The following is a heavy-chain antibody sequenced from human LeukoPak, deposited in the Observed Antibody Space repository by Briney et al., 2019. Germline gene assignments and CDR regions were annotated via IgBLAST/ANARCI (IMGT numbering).Heavy chain of an antibody. V-gene: IGHV1-8*01. CDR2: TNPNSGNT. J-gene: IGHJ6*03. Sequence: ASVKVSCKASGYTFTSYDINWVRQATGQGLEWMGWTNPNSGNTGYAQKFQGRVTMTRSTSISTAYMELSSLRSEDTAVYYCARQGAPGYSSGWFLRSYYYYYYYMDVWGKGTTVTVSS. CDR1: GYTFTSYD. CDR3: ARQGAPGYSSGWFLRSYYYYYYYMDV. D-gene: IGHD6-19*01.